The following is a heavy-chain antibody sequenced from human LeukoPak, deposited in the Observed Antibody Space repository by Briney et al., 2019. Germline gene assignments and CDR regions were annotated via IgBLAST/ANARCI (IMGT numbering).Heavy chain of an antibody. J-gene: IGHJ4*02. CDR2: ISGRGGST. CDR3: AKRGVVIRVILVGFHKEAYYFDS. D-gene: IGHD3-22*01. Sequence: GGSLRLSCAVSGFKFDDYAMHWVRQAPGKGLEWVAGISGRGGSTNYADSVKGRFSIFRDNPKNTLYLQMNSLRAEDTAVYFCAKRGVVIRVILVGFHKEAYYFDSWGQGALVTVSS. CDR1: GFKFDDYA. V-gene: IGHV3-23*01.